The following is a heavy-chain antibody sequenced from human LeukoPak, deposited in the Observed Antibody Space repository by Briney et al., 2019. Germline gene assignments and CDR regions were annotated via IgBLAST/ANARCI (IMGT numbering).Heavy chain of an antibody. V-gene: IGHV3-23*01. CDR2: ISGSGRST. Sequence: GGSLRLSCAASGFTFRRYGMSWVRQAPGKGLEWVSSISGSGRSTYYGDSVKGRFTISRDNAKNSLYLQMNSLRAEDTAVYYCAELGITMIGGVWGKGTTVTISS. J-gene: IGHJ6*04. D-gene: IGHD3-10*02. CDR1: GFTFRRYG. CDR3: AELGITMIGGV.